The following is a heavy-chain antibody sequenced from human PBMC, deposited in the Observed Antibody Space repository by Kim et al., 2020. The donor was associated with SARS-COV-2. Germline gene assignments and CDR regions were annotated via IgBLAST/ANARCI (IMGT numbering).Heavy chain of an antibody. J-gene: IGHJ4*02. CDR2: IYHSGST. Sequence: SETLSLTCAVSGGSISSSNWWSWVRQPPGKGLEWIGEIYHSGSTNYNPSLKSRVTISVDKSKNQFSLKLSSVTAADTAVYYCARDPSYGSGSYYNWGQGTLVTVSS. CDR3: ARDPSYGSGSYYN. CDR1: GGSISSSNW. D-gene: IGHD3-10*01. V-gene: IGHV4-4*02.